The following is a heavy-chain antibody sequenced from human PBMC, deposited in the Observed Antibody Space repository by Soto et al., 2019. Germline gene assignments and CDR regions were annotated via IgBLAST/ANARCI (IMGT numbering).Heavy chain of an antibody. J-gene: IGHJ3*01. CDR3: ARSLPGTYGAFDL. V-gene: IGHV3-74*01. Sequence: PGGSLRLSCAASEFTFRSYWMHWVRQSPGKGLVWVSRISGDGSSTTYADSVRGRFTISRDNARSTVYLQMDSLRAEDTAVYYCARSLPGTYGAFDLWGQGTMVTVSS. D-gene: IGHD1-7*01. CDR1: EFTFRSYW. CDR2: ISGDGSST.